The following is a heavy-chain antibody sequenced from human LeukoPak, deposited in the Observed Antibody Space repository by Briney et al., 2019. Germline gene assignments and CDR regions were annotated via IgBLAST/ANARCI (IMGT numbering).Heavy chain of an antibody. CDR2: ISAYNGNT. Sequence: ASVKVSCKAYGYTFTSYGISWVRQAPGQGLEWMGWISAYNGNTNYAQKLQGRVTMTTDTSTSTAYMELRSLRSDDTAVYYCARTTYYYGSGSPDYWGQGTLVTVSS. V-gene: IGHV1-18*01. D-gene: IGHD3-10*01. CDR3: ARTTYYYGSGSPDY. J-gene: IGHJ4*02. CDR1: GYTFTSYG.